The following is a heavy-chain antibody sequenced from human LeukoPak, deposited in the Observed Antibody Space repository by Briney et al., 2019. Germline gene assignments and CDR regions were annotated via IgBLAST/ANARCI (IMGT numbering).Heavy chain of an antibody. CDR2: IHPGGST. V-gene: IGHV4-4*02. CDR3: ARSRDTTNYYGMDV. D-gene: IGHD1-26*01. CDR1: GFTFSSHW. J-gene: IGHJ6*02. Sequence: GSLRLSCAASGFTFSSHWMSWVRQAPGKGLEWIGEIHPGGSTSYNPSLKSRVTISIDKSKNQFSLRMSSVTGADTAVYYCARSRDTTNYYGMDVWGQGTTVTVSS.